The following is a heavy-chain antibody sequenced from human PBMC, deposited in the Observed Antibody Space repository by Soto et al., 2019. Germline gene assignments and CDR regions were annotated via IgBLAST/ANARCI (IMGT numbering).Heavy chain of an antibody. J-gene: IGHJ6*03. V-gene: IGHV3-11*01. D-gene: IGHD6-13*01. CDR1: GFTFSDYY. CDR2: ISSSGSTI. CDR3: ATLAAAMKNYYYYMDV. Sequence: GGSLRLSCAASGFTFSDYYMSWIRQAPGKGLEWVSYISSSGSTIYYADSVKGRFTISRDNAKNSLYLQMNSLRAEDTAVYYCATLAAAMKNYYYYMDVWGKGTTVTVSS.